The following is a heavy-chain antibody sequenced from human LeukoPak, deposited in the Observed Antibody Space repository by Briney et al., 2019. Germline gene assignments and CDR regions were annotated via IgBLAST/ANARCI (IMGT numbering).Heavy chain of an antibody. CDR1: GFTFSSYN. J-gene: IGHJ4*02. V-gene: IGHV3-21*01. CDR2: ITSSSTYI. CDR3: ARDFRFHDDY. Sequence: GGSLRLSCAASGFTFSSYNMNWVRQAPGKGLEWVSSITSSSTYIYYADSVKGRFTISRDNARNSLYLQMNSLRAEDTAVYYCARDFRFHDDYWGQGTLVTVSS.